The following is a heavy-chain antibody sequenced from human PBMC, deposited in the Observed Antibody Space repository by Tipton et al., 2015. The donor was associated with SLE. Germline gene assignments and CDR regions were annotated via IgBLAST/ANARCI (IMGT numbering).Heavy chain of an antibody. Sequence: TLSLTCTVSGGSISGYYWGWIRQPPGKGPEWIGYIYDSGSTSYKPSLKTRVTISVDTSKNQFSLKLSSVTAADTAVYYCARDLYSSDWKYYGMDVWGQGTTVTVSS. CDR2: IYDSGST. CDR3: ARDLYSSDWKYYGMDV. J-gene: IGHJ6*02. CDR1: GGSISGYY. V-gene: IGHV4-59*01. D-gene: IGHD6-19*01.